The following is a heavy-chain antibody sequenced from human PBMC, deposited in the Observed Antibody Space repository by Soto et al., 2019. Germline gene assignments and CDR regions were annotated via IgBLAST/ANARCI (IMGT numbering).Heavy chain of an antibody. D-gene: IGHD6-6*01. Sequence: GGSLRLSCAASGFTFDDYAMHWVRQAPGKGLEWVSGISWNSGSIGYADSVKGRFTISRDNAKNSLYLQMNSLRAEDTALYYCAKAYSSSSYYYYYYMDVWGKGTTVTVSS. CDR2: ISWNSGSI. CDR1: GFTFDDYA. CDR3: AKAYSSSSYYYYYYMDV. V-gene: IGHV3-9*01. J-gene: IGHJ6*03.